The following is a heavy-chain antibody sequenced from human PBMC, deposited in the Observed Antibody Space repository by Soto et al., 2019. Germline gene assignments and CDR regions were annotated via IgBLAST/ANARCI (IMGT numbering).Heavy chain of an antibody. CDR1: GGSFSGYQ. CDR2: INHIGST. Sequence: SETLSLTCAVFGGSFSGYQWSWIRQPPGKGLEWIGKINHIGSTNYNPSLKSRVTISVDTSKNQFSLKVNSLTAADTAVYYCARGAYSSGAAIDFWGQGTLVTVSS. CDR3: ARGAYSSGAAIDF. V-gene: IGHV4-34*01. J-gene: IGHJ4*02. D-gene: IGHD5-18*01.